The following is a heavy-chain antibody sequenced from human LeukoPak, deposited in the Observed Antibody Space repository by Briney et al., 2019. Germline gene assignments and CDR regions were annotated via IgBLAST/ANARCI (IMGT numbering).Heavy chain of an antibody. J-gene: IGHJ2*01. CDR2: IYYSGST. Sequence: SETLSLTSTVSGGSISSYYWSWIRQPPGKGLEWIGCIYYSGSTNYNPSLKSRVTISVDTSKNQFSLKLSSVTAADTAVYYCAREAVAGASFDLWGRGTLVTVSS. CDR3: AREAVAGASFDL. V-gene: IGHV4-59*08. D-gene: IGHD6-19*01. CDR1: GGSISSYY.